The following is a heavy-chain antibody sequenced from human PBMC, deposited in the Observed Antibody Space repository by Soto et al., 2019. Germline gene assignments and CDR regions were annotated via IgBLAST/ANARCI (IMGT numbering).Heavy chain of an antibody. J-gene: IGHJ4*02. CDR1: GFTVSDYY. D-gene: IGHD5-12*01. CDR2: ISSSSSYT. Sequence: QVQLVESGGGLVKPGGSLRLSCAASGFTVSDYYMSWIRQAPGKGLEWVSYISSSSSYTNYADSVKGRFTISRDNAKNSLYLQMNSLRAEDTAVYYCARKYSGYDREYYFDYWGQGTLVTVSS. CDR3: ARKYSGYDREYYFDY. V-gene: IGHV3-11*05.